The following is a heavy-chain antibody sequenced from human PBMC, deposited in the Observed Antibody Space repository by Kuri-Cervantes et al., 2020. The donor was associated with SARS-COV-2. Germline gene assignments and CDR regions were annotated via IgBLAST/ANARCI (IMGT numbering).Heavy chain of an antibody. V-gene: IGHV4-34*01. Sequence: SETLSLTCAVYGGSFSGYYWSWIRQPPGKGLERIGEINHSGSTNYNPSLKSRVTISVDTSKNQFSLELSSVTAADTAVYYCARGPPELDYYYYYMDVWGKGTTVTVSS. D-gene: IGHD1-14*01. J-gene: IGHJ6*03. CDR3: ARGPPELDYYYYYMDV. CDR2: INHSGST. CDR1: GGSFSGYY.